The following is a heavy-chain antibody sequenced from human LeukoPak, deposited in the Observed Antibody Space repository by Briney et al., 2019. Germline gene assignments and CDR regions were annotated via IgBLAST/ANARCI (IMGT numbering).Heavy chain of an antibody. J-gene: IGHJ6*02. CDR1: GFTFDDYA. D-gene: IGHD2-2*01. Sequence: GGSLRLSCAASGFTFDDYAMHSVRQAPEESLERVSGIRWNSGSIGYADSVKGRFTIYRDNAKNSLYLQMDSLRAEDTALYYCAKGAARPYYYYGMDVWGQGTTVTVSS. CDR3: AKGAARPYYYYGMDV. CDR2: IRWNSGSI. V-gene: IGHV3-9*01.